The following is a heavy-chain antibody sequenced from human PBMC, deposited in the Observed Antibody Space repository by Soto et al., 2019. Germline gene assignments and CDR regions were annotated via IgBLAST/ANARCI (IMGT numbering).Heavy chain of an antibody. J-gene: IGHJ6*02. CDR1: GYTFTSYD. Sequence: ASVKVSCKASGYTFTSYDINWVRQATGQGLEWMGWMNPNSGNTGYAQKFQGRVTMTGNTSISTAYMELSSLRSEDTAFYYCAIEWALLFGGNSDYYSTMDVWGQGTTVTVSS. CDR2: MNPNSGNT. D-gene: IGHD1-26*01. V-gene: IGHV1-8*01. CDR3: AIEWALLFGGNSDYYSTMDV.